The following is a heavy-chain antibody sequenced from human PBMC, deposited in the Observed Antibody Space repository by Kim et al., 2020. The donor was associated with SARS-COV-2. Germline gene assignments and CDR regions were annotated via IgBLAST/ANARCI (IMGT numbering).Heavy chain of an antibody. CDR1: GFTFDDYA. CDR2: ISWNSGSI. Sequence: GRSLRLSCAASGFTFDDYAMHWVRQAPGKGLEWVSGISWNSGSIGYADSVKGRFTISRDNAKNSLYLQMNSLRAEDTALYYCAKAVYSSSWSPQGAFSIWGQGTMVTVSS. D-gene: IGHD6-13*01. CDR3: AKAVYSSSWSPQGAFSI. V-gene: IGHV3-9*01. J-gene: IGHJ3*02.